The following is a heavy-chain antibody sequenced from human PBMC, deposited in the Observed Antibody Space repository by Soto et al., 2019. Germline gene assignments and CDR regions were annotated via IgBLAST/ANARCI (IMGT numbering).Heavy chain of an antibody. CDR1: GGSISSYY. CDR3: ARREGYSYGYDY. CDR2: IYYSGST. V-gene: IGHV4-59*01. D-gene: IGHD5-18*01. Sequence: ETLSLTCTVSGGSISSYYWSWIRQPPGKGLEWIGYIYYSGSTNYNPSLKSRVTISVDTSKNQFSLKLSSVTAADTAVYYCARREGYSYGYDYWGQGTLVTGSS. J-gene: IGHJ4*02.